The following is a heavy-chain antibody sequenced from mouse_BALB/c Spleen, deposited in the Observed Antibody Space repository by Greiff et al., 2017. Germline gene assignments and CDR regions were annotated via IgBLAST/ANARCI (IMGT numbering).Heavy chain of an antibody. CDR2: ISDGGSYT. J-gene: IGHJ4*01. D-gene: IGHD4-1*01. Sequence: EVKVVESGGGLVKPGGSLKLSCAASGFTFSDYYMYWVRQTPEKRLEWVATISDGGSYTYYPDSVKGRFTISRDNAKNNLYLQMSSLKSEDTAMYYCAREGELGRMDYWGQGTSVTVSS. CDR1: GFTFSDYY. V-gene: IGHV5-4*02. CDR3: AREGELGRMDY.